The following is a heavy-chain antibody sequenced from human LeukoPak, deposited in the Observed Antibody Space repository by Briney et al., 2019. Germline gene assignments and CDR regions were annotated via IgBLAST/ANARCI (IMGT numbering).Heavy chain of an antibody. D-gene: IGHD3-22*01. CDR2: IIPIFGTA. Sequence: SVKVSCKASGGTFSSYAISWVRQAPGQGLEWMGRIIPIFGTANYAQKVQGRVTITADKSTSTAYMELSSLRSEDTAVYYCAREAGYYDSSGYLDFDYWGQGTLVTVSS. CDR3: AREAGYYDSSGYLDFDY. V-gene: IGHV1-69*06. J-gene: IGHJ4*02. CDR1: GGTFSSYA.